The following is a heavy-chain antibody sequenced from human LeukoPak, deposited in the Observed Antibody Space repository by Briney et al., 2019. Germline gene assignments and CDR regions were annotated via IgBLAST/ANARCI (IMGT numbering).Heavy chain of an antibody. V-gene: IGHV1-2*02. CDR3: ARDYLASSGYSAWGY. D-gene: IGHD3-22*01. Sequence: ASVKVSCKASGYTFTDYFLHWGRQAPGQGLEWMGWINPKSGGTNYAQKFQGRVTLTRDTSINTASLELSSLTYADTAVYYCARDYLASSGYSAWGYWGQGTLVTVSS. J-gene: IGHJ4*02. CDR2: INPKSGGT. CDR1: GYTFTDYF.